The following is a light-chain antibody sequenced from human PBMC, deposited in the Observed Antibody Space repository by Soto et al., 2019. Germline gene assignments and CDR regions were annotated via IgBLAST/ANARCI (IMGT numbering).Light chain of an antibody. J-gene: IGLJ1*01. CDR3: SSYTSSSTYV. CDR1: SSDVGGYNY. Sequence: QSALTQPASVSGSPGQSITISFTGTSSDVGGYNYVSWYQQHPGKAPKLMIYDVSNRPSGVSNRFSGSKSGNTASLPISGLQAEDEADYYCSSYTSSSTYVFGTGTKVTVL. CDR2: DVS. V-gene: IGLV2-14*01.